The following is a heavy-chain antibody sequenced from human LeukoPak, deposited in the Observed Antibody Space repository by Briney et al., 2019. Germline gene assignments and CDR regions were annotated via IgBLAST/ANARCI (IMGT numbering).Heavy chain of an antibody. CDR1: GFTFDKYT. Sequence: GGSLRLSCVASGFTFDKYTVHWIRQAPGKGLEWVSLINRDGRTTYYADSVKGRFTISRDNSRNSLYLQMNSLRTEDSALYYCAKDFDWLPDYWGQGTLVTVSS. CDR2: INRDGRTT. D-gene: IGHD3-9*01. V-gene: IGHV3-43*01. J-gene: IGHJ4*02. CDR3: AKDFDWLPDY.